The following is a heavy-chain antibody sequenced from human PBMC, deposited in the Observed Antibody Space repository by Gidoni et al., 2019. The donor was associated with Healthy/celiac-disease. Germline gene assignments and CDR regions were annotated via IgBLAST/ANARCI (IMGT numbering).Heavy chain of an antibody. J-gene: IGHJ3*02. Sequence: EVQLLESGGGLVQPGGSLRLSCAPSGCTFSSYAISWVRQAPGKGLEWVSVISGSRGSTYYADSVKGRFTISRDNSKNTLYLQMNSLRAEDTAVYYCAKDRVGYDEAFDIWGQGTMVTVSS. D-gene: IGHD5-12*01. CDR2: ISGSRGST. CDR1: GCTFSSYA. CDR3: AKDRVGYDEAFDI. V-gene: IGHV3-23*01.